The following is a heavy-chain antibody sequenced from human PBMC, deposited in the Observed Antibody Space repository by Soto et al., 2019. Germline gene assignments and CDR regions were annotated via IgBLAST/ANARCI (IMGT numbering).Heavy chain of an antibody. CDR3: AKGRNKWIQLSPFDP. D-gene: IGHD5-18*01. Sequence: QVQLVESGGGVVQPGRSLRLSCAASGFTFSSYGMHWVRQAPGKGLEWVAVISYDGSNKYYADSVKGRFTISRDNSKNTLYLQMNSLRAEDTAVYYCAKGRNKWIQLSPFDPWGQGTLVTVSS. J-gene: IGHJ5*02. CDR2: ISYDGSNK. V-gene: IGHV3-30*18. CDR1: GFTFSSYG.